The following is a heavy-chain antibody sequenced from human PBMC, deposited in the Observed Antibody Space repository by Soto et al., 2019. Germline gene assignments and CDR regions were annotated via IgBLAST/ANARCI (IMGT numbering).Heavy chain of an antibody. D-gene: IGHD4-17*01. CDR2: IYSTGNT. Sequence: EVKLVESGGGLVQPGGSLRLSCAASGVTVSNNYMTWVRQAPGKGLELVSSIYSTGNTFYADPVKGRFTISRDNSKNTLYLQMNSRRVEDTAVYYCARNVPVTTLGYWGQGTLVTVSS. CDR3: ARNVPVTTLGY. J-gene: IGHJ4*02. V-gene: IGHV3-66*01. CDR1: GVTVSNNY.